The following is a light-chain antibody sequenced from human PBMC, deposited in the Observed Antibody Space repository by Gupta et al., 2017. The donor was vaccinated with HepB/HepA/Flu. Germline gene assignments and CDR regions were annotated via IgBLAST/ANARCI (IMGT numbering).Light chain of an antibody. J-gene: IGKJ1*01. CDR2: DAS. Sequence: EILLTQSPDFQSVTPKEKVTITCRASQSIGSSLHWYQQKPDQSPKLLIKDASEDGSGVPSRFSGSGSGTDFTLTINSLEAEDAATYYCQQSSSLPKTFGQGTKVEIK. CDR1: QSIGSS. V-gene: IGKV6-21*01. CDR3: QQSSSLPKT.